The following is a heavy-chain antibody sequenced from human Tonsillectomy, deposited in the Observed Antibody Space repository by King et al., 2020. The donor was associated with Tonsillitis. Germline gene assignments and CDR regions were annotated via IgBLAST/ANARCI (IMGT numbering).Heavy chain of an antibody. D-gene: IGHD1-26*01. CDR3: AKDHGWELPAN. CDR1: GFTFFNYA. V-gene: IGHV3-23*04. Sequence: EVQLVESGGGLVQPGGSLRLSCAASGFTFFNYAMSWVRQAPGKGLEWVSTISGSGGSTYYADSVRKGRFTISRDNSKNTLYLQMNSLRAEDTAVYYCAKDHGWELPANWGQGTLVTVSS. J-gene: IGHJ4*02. CDR2: ISGSGGST.